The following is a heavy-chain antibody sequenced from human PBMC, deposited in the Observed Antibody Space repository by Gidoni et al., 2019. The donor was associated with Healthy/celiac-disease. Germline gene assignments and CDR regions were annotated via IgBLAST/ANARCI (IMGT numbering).Heavy chain of an antibody. CDR2: ISWNSGSI. CDR1: GFTFDAYA. CDR3: AKSRADYGDPGAAYYFDY. V-gene: IGHV3-9*01. D-gene: IGHD4-17*01. Sequence: EVQLVESGGGLVQPGRSLRLSCAASGFTFDAYAMPWVRQAPGKGLEWVSGISWNSGSIGYADSVKGRFTISRDNAKNSLYLQMNSLRAEDTALYYCAKSRADYGDPGAAYYFDYWGQGTLVTVSS. J-gene: IGHJ4*02.